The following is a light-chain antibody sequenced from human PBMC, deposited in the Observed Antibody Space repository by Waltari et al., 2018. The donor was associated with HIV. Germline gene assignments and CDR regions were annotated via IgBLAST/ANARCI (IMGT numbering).Light chain of an antibody. CDR3: SSYTSSSTLYVV. V-gene: IGLV2-14*01. Sequence: QSALTQPASVSGSPGQSITVSCTGTSSDVGGYNYVSCYQQHPGKAPKLMMYEVSNRPSGVSNRFSGSKSGNTASLTISGLQAEDEADYYCSSYTSSSTLYVVFGGGTKLTVL. CDR1: SSDVGGYNY. CDR2: EVS. J-gene: IGLJ2*01.